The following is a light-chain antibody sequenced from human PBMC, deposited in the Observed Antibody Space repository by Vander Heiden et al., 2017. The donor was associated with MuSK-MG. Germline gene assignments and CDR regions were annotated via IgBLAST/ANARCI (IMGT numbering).Light chain of an antibody. J-gene: IGKJ4*01. CDR1: QSVSSNY. CDR3: QQSDSSRGLT. V-gene: IGKV3-20*01. CDR2: DAS. Sequence: DIVLTQSPGTLSFSPGERATLSCRASQSVSSNYLAWYQQKPGQAPRLLIYDASSRATGIPDRFSGSGSGTDFTLTISRREPEDFAVYYCQQSDSSRGLTFGGGTKVEIK.